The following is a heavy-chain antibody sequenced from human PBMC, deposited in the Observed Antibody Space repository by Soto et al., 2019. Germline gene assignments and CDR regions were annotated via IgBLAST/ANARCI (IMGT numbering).Heavy chain of an antibody. CDR2: IYYIGSN. Sequence: QLQLQESGPGLVKPSETLSLTCTVSGGSITNGAYYWGWIRHPPGKGLECIGTIYYIGSNYYNPSLKSRVTISVDTSKNQCSLKLSFVTAADSAVYYCARLTYNWDSLDYWGQGTLVTVSS. D-gene: IGHD1-7*01. CDR1: GGSITNGAYY. J-gene: IGHJ4*02. V-gene: IGHV4-39*01. CDR3: ARLTYNWDSLDY.